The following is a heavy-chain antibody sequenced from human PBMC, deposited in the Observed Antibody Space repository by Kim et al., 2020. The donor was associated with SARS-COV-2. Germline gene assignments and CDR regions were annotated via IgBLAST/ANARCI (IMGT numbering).Heavy chain of an antibody. J-gene: IGHJ4*01. V-gene: IGHV3-23*01. D-gene: IGHD3-10*01. Sequence: GGSLRLSCAASGFTFSSYAMGWVRQAPGKGLEWVSGISSSGDFTYYPDSVKGRFTISRDNSKNSMYLQMHSLRADDTAVYYCAKERAGTGSYFRLHYWG. CDR3: AKERAGTGSYFRLHY. CDR2: ISSSGDFT. CDR1: GFTFSSYA.